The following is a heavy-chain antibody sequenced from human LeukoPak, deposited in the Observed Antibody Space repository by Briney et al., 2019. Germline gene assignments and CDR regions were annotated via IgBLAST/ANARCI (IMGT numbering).Heavy chain of an antibody. D-gene: IGHD3-10*01. CDR1: GLTISNNF. CDR3: AMVRGVIPNAYFDY. J-gene: IGHJ4*02. V-gene: IGHV3-23*01. Sequence: GGSLRLSCAASGLTISNNFMGWVRQAPGKGLEWVSAISGSGGSTYYADSVKGRFTISRDNSKNTLYLQMNSLRAEDTAVYYCAMVRGVIPNAYFDYWGQGTLVTVSS. CDR2: ISGSGGST.